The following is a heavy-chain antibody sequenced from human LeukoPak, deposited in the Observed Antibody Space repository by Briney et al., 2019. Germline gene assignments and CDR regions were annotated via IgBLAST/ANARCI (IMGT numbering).Heavy chain of an antibody. CDR1: GYSISSGYY. CDR3: ARRRITMVRERVLDYFDY. J-gene: IGHJ4*02. Sequence: PSETLSLTCTVSGYSISSGYYWSWIRQPPGKGLEWIGEINHSGSTNYNPSLKSRVTISVDTSKNQFSLKLSSVTAADTAVYYCARRRITMVRERVLDYFDYWGQGTLVTVSS. V-gene: IGHV4-38-2*02. CDR2: INHSGST. D-gene: IGHD3-10*01.